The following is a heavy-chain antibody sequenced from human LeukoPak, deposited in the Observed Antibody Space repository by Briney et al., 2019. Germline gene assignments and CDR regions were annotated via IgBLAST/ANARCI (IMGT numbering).Heavy chain of an antibody. CDR3: ARDLRAHNFYFDY. CDR2: ISSSSSYI. J-gene: IGHJ4*02. Sequence: GGSLRLSCAACGFTFGSYSMNWVRQAPGKGLEWVSSISSSSSYIYYADSVKGRFTISGDNAKNSLYLQMNSPRAEDTAVYYCARDLRAHNFYFDYWGQGTLVTVSS. CDR1: GFTFGSYS. V-gene: IGHV3-21*01.